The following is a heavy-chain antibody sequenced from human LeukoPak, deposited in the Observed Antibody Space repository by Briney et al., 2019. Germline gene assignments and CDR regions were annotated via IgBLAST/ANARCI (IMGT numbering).Heavy chain of an antibody. Sequence: GGSLRLSCAASGFTFSSYSMNWVRQAPGKGLEWVSSISSSSSYIYYADSVKGRFTISRDNAKNSLYLQMDSLRAEDTAVYYCARDLYCSGGSCYSGFDPWGQGTLVTVSS. CDR1: GFTFSSYS. D-gene: IGHD2-15*01. J-gene: IGHJ5*02. CDR3: ARDLYCSGGSCYSGFDP. CDR2: ISSSSSYI. V-gene: IGHV3-21*01.